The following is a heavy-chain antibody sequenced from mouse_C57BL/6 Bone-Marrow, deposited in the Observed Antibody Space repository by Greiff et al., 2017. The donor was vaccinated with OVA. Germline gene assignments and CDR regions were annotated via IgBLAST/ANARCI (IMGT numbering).Heavy chain of an antibody. CDR3: ARYGGYDWFAY. Sequence: VQLQQSGAELVKPGASVKLSCKASGYTFTSYWMHWVKQRPGRGLEWIGRIDPNSGGTKYNEKFKSKATLTVDKPSSTAYMQLSSLTSEDSAVYYCARYGGYDWFAYWGQGTLVTVSA. D-gene: IGHD2-2*01. CDR2: IDPNSGGT. V-gene: IGHV1-72*01. J-gene: IGHJ3*01. CDR1: GYTFTSYW.